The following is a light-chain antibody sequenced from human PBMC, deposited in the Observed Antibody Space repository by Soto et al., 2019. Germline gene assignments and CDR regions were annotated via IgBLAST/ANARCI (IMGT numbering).Light chain of an antibody. J-gene: IGKJ4*01. Sequence: DIVMTQSPDSLAVSLGERATINCKSSQSVLYSSNNKNYLSWYQQKPGQPPKLLIYWASTRESGVPDRFSGSGSGTDFTLTISILQAEDVAVYYWQQDYSTPTFGGWTKVEIK. CDR1: QSVLYSSNNKNY. V-gene: IGKV4-1*01. CDR3: QQDYSTPT. CDR2: WAS.